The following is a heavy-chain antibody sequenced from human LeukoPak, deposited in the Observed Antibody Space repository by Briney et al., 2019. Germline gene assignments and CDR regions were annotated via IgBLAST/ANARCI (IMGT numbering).Heavy chain of an antibody. J-gene: IGHJ4*02. Sequence: GRSLRLSCAASGFTFDDYAMHWGRQAPGKGLEWVSGISWNSGSIGYADSVKGRFTISRDNAKNSLYLQMNSLRAEDTALYYCAKTYYDFWSGFDYWGQGTLVTVSS. D-gene: IGHD3-3*01. CDR2: ISWNSGSI. CDR3: AKTYYDFWSGFDY. CDR1: GFTFDDYA. V-gene: IGHV3-9*01.